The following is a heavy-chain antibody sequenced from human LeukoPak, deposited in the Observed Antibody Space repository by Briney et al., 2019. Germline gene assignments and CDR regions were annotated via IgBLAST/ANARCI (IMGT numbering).Heavy chain of an antibody. D-gene: IGHD2-2*01. V-gene: IGHV3-23*01. CDR2: ISGSGGST. CDR3: AKRYCSSTSCYDGYGMDV. Sequence: GGSLRLSCAASGFTFSSYAMSWVRQAPGKGLEWVSAISGSGGSTYYADSVKGRFTISRDNSKNTLYLQMNSLRAEDTAVYYCAKRYCSSTSCYDGYGMDVWGQGTTVTVSS. CDR1: GFTFSSYA. J-gene: IGHJ6*02.